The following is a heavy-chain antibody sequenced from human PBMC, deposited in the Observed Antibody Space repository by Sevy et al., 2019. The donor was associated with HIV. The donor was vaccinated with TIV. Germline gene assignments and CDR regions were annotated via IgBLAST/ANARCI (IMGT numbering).Heavy chain of an antibody. CDR3: ARLGNNEVSAFDV. J-gene: IGHJ3*01. CDR1: GYSFTTYW. V-gene: IGHV5-51*01. Sequence: GESLKISCKASGYSFTTYWIGWVRQMPGKGLHWMGSIYPGDSDTIYSPSFQGQVSISADKSVTTAYLQWNSLQASDTAIYYCARLGNNEVSAFDVWGQGTMVTVSS. CDR2: IYPGDSDT. D-gene: IGHD2-8*01.